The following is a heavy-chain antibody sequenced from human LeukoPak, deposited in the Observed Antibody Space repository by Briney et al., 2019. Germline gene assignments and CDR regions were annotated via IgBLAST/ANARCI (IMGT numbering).Heavy chain of an antibody. J-gene: IGHJ6*02. CDR3: ARDHESGYYYYGMDV. V-gene: IGHV5-51*01. CDR2: IYPGDSDT. Sequence: GESLKISCKGSGYSFTSYWIGWVRQMPGKGLEWMGIIYPGDSDTRYSPSFQGQVTISADKSISTAYLQWSSLKAPDTAMYYCARDHESGYYYYGMDVWGQGTTVTVSS. D-gene: IGHD3-3*01. CDR1: GYSFTSYW.